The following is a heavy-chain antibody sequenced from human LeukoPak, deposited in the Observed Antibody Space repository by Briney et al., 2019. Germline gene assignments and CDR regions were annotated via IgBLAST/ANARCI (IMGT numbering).Heavy chain of an antibody. D-gene: IGHD3-10*01. J-gene: IGHJ4*02. V-gene: IGHV3-48*03. CDR3: AGSRYPEPQDLNY. Sequence: GGSLRLSCAASGFDFNVYEMNWVRQAPGKGLEWVSYISADGATIYYADSVKGRFTISRDTMKSSLHLQMSSLRAEDTAVYYCAGSRYPEPQDLNYWGQGNLVIVS. CDR1: GFDFNVYE. CDR2: ISADGATI.